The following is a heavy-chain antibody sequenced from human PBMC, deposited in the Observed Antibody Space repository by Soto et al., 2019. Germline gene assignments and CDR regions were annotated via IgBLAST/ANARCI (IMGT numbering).Heavy chain of an antibody. D-gene: IGHD3-9*01. CDR1: GFNLSHPW. CDR2: IKSKTDGGTA. V-gene: IGHV3-15*01. CDR3: TTGIYYDILTGYHNVAY. Sequence: GGSLRLSCVASGFNLSHPWMTWVRQAAGKGLEWVGRIKSKTDGGTADYAAPVKGRATISRDDSKNTVYLQMNSLKTEDTAVYYCTTGIYYDILTGYHNVAYWGQGAMVAVSS. J-gene: IGHJ4*02.